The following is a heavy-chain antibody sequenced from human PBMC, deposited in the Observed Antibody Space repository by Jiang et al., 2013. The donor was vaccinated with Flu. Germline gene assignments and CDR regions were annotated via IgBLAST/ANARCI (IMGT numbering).Heavy chain of an antibody. CDR3: AREGSGWSHKAFDI. V-gene: IGHV4-38-2*02. CDR1: GYSMSSGYY. D-gene: IGHD6-19*01. Sequence: LLKPSETLSLTCGVSGYSMSSGYYWGWIRQPPGKGLEWIGSMYHSGSTYYNPSLKSRVTMSIDTSKNHLSLKLSSVTAADTAMYYCAREGSGWSHKAFDIWGQGTMVAVSS. CDR2: MYHSGST. J-gene: IGHJ3*02.